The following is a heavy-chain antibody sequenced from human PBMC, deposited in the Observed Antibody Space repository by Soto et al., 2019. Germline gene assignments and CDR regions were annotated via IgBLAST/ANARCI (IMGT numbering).Heavy chain of an antibody. J-gene: IGHJ5*02. D-gene: IGHD2-8*01. CDR3: ARDLGEVYAT. Sequence: EVQLVESGGGLVKPGGSLRLSCAGSGFTFSSSTMTWVRQAPGKGLEWVSSISSSSSYIYQPDSLKGRVTISRDNAKNSVLLQKSSLRAEDTAVYYCARDLGEVYATWGQGTLVTVSS. CDR2: ISSSSSYI. CDR1: GFTFSSST. V-gene: IGHV3-21*01.